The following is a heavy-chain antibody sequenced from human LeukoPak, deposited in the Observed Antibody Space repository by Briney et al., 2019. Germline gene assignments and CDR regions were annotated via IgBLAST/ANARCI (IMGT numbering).Heavy chain of an antibody. D-gene: IGHD5/OR15-5a*01. J-gene: IGHJ6*02. Sequence: GGSLRLSCAASGFTFSSYAMSWVRQAPGKGLEWVSAISGSGGSTYYADSVKGRSTISRDNSKNTLYLQMNSLRAEDTAVYYCARSRSVSNYKGMDVWGQGTTVTVSS. V-gene: IGHV3-23*01. CDR2: ISGSGGST. CDR3: ARSRSVSNYKGMDV. CDR1: GFTFSSYA.